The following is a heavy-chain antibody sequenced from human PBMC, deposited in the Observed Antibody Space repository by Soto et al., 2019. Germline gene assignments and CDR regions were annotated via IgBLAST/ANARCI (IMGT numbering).Heavy chain of an antibody. CDR1: GYTFTSSG. J-gene: IGHJ4*02. V-gene: IGHV1-18*01. D-gene: IGHD4-17*01. Sequence: QVQLVQSGAEVKKPGASVKVSCKASGYTFTSSGIIWVRQAPGQCREWMGWISAYNGNTNYAQKLQGRVTRTTDTSTGTASMELRSLSSDDPAVYYCARHRVVGATTVGDFDYWGKGTQVTVSS. CDR3: ARHRVVGATTVGDFDY. CDR2: ISAYNGNT.